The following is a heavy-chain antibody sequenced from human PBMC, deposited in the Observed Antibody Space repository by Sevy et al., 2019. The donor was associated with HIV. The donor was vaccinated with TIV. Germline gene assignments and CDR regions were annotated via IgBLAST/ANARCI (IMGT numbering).Heavy chain of an antibody. Sequence: ASVKVSCKASGGTFSSYAISWVRQAPGQGLEWMGGIIPIFGTANYVQKFQGRVTITADESTSTAYMELSSLRSEDTAVYYCARERDYYDSSGYYSYYGMDVWGQGTTVTVSS. V-gene: IGHV1-69*13. J-gene: IGHJ6*02. CDR1: GGTFSSYA. CDR2: IIPIFGTA. CDR3: ARERDYYDSSGYYSYYGMDV. D-gene: IGHD3-22*01.